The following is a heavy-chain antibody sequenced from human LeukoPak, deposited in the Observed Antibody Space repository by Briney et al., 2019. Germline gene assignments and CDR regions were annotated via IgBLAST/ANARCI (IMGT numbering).Heavy chain of an antibody. Sequence: PGGSLRLSCAASGFTFSSYSMNWVRQAPGKGLEWVSSISSSSSYIYYADSVKGRFTISRDNAKNSLYLQMNSLRAEDTAVYYCARDGSSGYYLFPGAFDIWGQGTMVTVSS. J-gene: IGHJ3*02. CDR2: ISSSSSYI. D-gene: IGHD3-22*01. CDR3: ARDGSSGYYLFPGAFDI. V-gene: IGHV3-21*04. CDR1: GFTFSSYS.